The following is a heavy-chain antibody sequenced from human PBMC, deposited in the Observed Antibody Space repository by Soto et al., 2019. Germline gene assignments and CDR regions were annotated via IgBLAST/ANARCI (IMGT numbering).Heavy chain of an antibody. V-gene: IGHV2-5*02. CDR2: IYWDDDK. CDR1: GFSLSTSGVG. D-gene: IGHD1-26*01. Sequence: QITLKESGPTLVKPTQTLTLTCTVSGFSLSTSGVGVGWIRQPPGKALEWLALIYWDDDKRYSPSLKSRLTITKDTSKNQVVLTMTNMDPVDTASYYCARCSVSSGNNDYWGQGTLVTVSS. J-gene: IGHJ4*02. CDR3: ARCSVSSGNNDY.